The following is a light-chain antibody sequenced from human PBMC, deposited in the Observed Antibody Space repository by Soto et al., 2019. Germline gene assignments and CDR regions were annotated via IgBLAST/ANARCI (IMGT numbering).Light chain of an antibody. CDR1: QDISNY. J-gene: IGKJ4*01. CDR2: DAS. Sequence: DIQMTQSPSSLSASVGDRVTITCQASQDISNYLNWYQQKPGKAPKLLIYDASNLETGVPSRFSGSGSGTDFTFTISSLQPEDIATYSCKQYDNLPLLTFGGGTKVEIK. V-gene: IGKV1-33*01. CDR3: KQYDNLPLLT.